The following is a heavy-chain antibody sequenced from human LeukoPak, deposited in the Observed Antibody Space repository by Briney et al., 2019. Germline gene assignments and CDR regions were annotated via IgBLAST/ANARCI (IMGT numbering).Heavy chain of an antibody. CDR2: IIPISGSP. Sequence: EASVQVSCQASGGTFMPDVFSWVRQAPAQALDWMGGIIPISGSPHSAQRFQGRVTITVDKSTSTVNMELSNLTSEDTAVYYCARPMTDYCDRSGYCGLYGLWGQGTLVTVSS. CDR1: GGTFMPDV. V-gene: IGHV1-69*06. J-gene: IGHJ4*02. CDR3: ARPMTDYCDRSGYCGLYGL. D-gene: IGHD3-22*01.